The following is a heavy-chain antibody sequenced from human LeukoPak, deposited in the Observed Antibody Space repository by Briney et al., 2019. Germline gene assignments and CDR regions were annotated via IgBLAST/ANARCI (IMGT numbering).Heavy chain of an antibody. CDR1: GDSISSSSYY. J-gene: IGHJ4*02. D-gene: IGHD6-19*01. V-gene: IGHV4-39*01. CDR3: ASDPFSSGWEFDY. CDR2: ISYSGST. Sequence: NTSETLSLTCTVSGDSISSSSYYWGWLRQPPGKGLEWIGSISYSGSTYYNPSLRSRVTISIDTSKNQFSLRLTSVTAADTAVYYCASDPFSSGWEFDYWGQGTLVTVSS.